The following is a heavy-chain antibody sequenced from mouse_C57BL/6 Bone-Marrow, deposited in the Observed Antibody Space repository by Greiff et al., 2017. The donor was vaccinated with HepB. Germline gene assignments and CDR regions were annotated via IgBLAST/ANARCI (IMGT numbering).Heavy chain of an antibody. CDR2: ISNGGGST. D-gene: IGHD2-5*01. Sequence: EVQLVESGGGLVQPGGSLKLSCAASGFTFSDYYMYWVRQTPEKRLEWVAYISNGGGSTYYPDTVKGRFTISRDNAKNTLYLQMSRLKSEDTAMYYCASYSNFAYWGQGTLVTVSA. V-gene: IGHV5-12*01. CDR3: ASYSNFAY. CDR1: GFTFSDYY. J-gene: IGHJ3*01.